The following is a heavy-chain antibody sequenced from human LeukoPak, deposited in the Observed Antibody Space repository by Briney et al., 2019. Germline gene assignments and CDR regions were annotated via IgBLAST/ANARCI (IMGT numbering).Heavy chain of an antibody. V-gene: IGHV4-59*01. J-gene: IGHJ5*02. D-gene: IGHD6-13*01. CDR3: ARYRGPQQLVQRWFDP. CDR2: IYHSGST. Sequence: PSGTLSLTCSVSGGSISSYYWSWVRQPPGKGLEWVGDIYHSGSTNYNPSLKSRVTISVDTSKNQFSLKLSSVTAADTAVYYCARYRGPQQLVQRWFDPWGQGTLVTVSS. CDR1: GGSISSYY.